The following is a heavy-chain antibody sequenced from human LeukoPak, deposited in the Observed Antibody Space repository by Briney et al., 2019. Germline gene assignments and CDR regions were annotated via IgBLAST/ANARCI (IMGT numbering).Heavy chain of an antibody. V-gene: IGHV3-23*01. CDR3: AKQPIAAAGIQYYFHY. CDR1: GFTFSSYA. D-gene: IGHD6-13*01. J-gene: IGHJ4*02. CDR2: ISGSGGST. Sequence: GGSLRLSCAASGFTFSSYAMSWVRQAPGKGLEWVSAISGSGGSTYYADSVKGRLTISRDNSKNTLYLQINSLRPEDTAVYYCAKQPIAAAGIQYYFHYWAQGTLVTVSS.